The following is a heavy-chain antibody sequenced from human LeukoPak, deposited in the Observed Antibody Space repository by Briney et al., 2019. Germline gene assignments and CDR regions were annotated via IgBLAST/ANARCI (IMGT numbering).Heavy chain of an antibody. V-gene: IGHV3-7*01. CDR1: GFTFNNYW. Sequence: GGSLRLSCAASGFTFNNYWLSWVRQGPGKGLEWVAHIKEDTSQKYYVGSVEGRFTISRDNARNSLYLQMNSLRGEDTAVYFCVRQVSREGHFDYWGQGALVTVSS. J-gene: IGHJ4*02. CDR3: VRQVSREGHFDY. CDR2: IKEDTSQK. D-gene: IGHD1-26*01.